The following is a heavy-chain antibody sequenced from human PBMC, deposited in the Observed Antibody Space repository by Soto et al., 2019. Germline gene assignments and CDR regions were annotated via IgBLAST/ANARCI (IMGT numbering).Heavy chain of an antibody. V-gene: IGHV4-30-2*01. CDR2: IYHSGST. J-gene: IGHJ4*02. D-gene: IGHD2-21*01. CDR1: CGSISSGGYS. CDR3: ARGPPLLW. Sequence: SETLSLTCAVSCGSISSGGYSWSWIRQPPGKGLECIGYIYHSGSTYYNPSLKSRVTISVDRSKNQFSLKLSSVTAADTAVYYCARGPPLLWWSQGTLVT.